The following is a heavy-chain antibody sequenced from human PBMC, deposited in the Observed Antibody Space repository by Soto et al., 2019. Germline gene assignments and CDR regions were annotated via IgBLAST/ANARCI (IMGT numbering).Heavy chain of an antibody. V-gene: IGHV3-53*01. CDR1: GFTVSSNY. D-gene: IGHD7-27*01. CDR3: ARVWTGGDFDY. J-gene: IGHJ4*02. CDR2: IYGGGST. Sequence: GGSLRLSCAASGFTVSSNYMSWVRQAPGKGLEWVSVIYGGGSTYYADSVKGRFTISRDNSKNTLYLQMNSLRAEDTAVYYCARVWTGGDFDYWGQGTLVTVSS.